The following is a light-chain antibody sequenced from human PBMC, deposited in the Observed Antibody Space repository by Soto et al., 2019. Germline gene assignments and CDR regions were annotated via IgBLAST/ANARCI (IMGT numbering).Light chain of an antibody. V-gene: IGKV3-20*01. CDR1: QSITNNY. J-gene: IGKJ1*01. CDR2: AAS. CDR3: HQYGNSPWA. Sequence: ETVLTQSPGTLSLSPGERATLSCRASQSITNNYLARYQQKPGQAPRVLIYAASSRATGIPDKFSGVGSGTDFTLAISSLEPEDFAVYYCHQYGNSPWALGEGTRVEIK.